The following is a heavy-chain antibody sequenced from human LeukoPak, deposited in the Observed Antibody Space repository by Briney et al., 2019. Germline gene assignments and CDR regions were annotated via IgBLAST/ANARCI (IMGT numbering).Heavy chain of an antibody. CDR1: GFTFSSYA. V-gene: IGHV3-23*01. CDR2: ISGSGGST. Sequence: GGSLRLSCAASGFTFSSYAMSWVRQAPGRGLEGVSAISGSGGSTYYADSVKGRFTISRDNSKNTLYLQMNSLRAEDTAVYYCAKGYGQYNGNDRSIGWFDPWGQGPLVTVSS. CDR3: AKGYGQYNGNDRSIGWFDP. J-gene: IGHJ5*02. D-gene: IGHD1-20*01.